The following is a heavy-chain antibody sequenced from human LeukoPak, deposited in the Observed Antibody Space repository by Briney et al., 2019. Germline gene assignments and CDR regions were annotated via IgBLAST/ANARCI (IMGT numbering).Heavy chain of an antibody. CDR2: ISDSGSKT. CDR3: GKEEFGELVIGY. D-gene: IGHD3-10*01. Sequence: QPGGSLRLSCAASGFTFSDYAMTWVRQAPGKGLEWVSGISDSGSKTYYADSVQGRFTISRDNSKNSLFLQMNSLRAEDTAVYYCGKEEFGELVIGYWGQGILVTVTS. J-gene: IGHJ4*02. CDR1: GFTFSDYA. V-gene: IGHV3-23*01.